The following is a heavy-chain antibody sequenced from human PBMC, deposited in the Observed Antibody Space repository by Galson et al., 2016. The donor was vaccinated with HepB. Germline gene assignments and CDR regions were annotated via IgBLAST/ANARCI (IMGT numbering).Heavy chain of an antibody. D-gene: IGHD2-2*01. CDR2: IRQDGAES. CDR3: AIFGCTSCYDFYYYGMDV. J-gene: IGHJ6*02. Sequence: ETLSLTCAVSGASVSSNWWSWVRQPPGKGLEWVANIRQDGAESFYLGSVRGRFTISRDNAKNSVYLEVNSLRSDDTAVYYCAIFGCTSCYDFYYYGMDVWGQETTVTVS. CDR1: GASVSSNW. V-gene: IGHV3-7*01.